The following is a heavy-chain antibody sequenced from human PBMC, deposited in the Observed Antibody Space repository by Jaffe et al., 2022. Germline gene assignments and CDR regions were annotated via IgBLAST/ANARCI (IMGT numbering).Heavy chain of an antibody. Sequence: QVQLVESGGGVVQPGGSLRLSCAASGFTFSSYGMHWVRQAPGKGLEWVAFIRYDGSNKYYADSVKGRFTISRDNSKNTLYLQMNSLRAEDTAVYYCAKDSGWTKSYNDYWGQGTLVTVSS. V-gene: IGHV3-30*02. CDR1: GFTFSSYG. CDR3: AKDSGWTKSYNDY. J-gene: IGHJ4*02. D-gene: IGHD6-19*01. CDR2: IRYDGSNK.